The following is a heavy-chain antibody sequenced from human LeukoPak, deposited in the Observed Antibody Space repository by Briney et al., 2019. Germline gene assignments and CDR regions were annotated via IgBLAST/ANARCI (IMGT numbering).Heavy chain of an antibody. CDR1: ESPFSRNA. Sequence: LPGGSLELSGERSESPFSRNASAWVRKPQGQVQERVLSISGSGCSTYYADSVKGRFTISRDNSKNTLYLQMNSLRAEDTAVYYCAKEPGSGWYAPGDYWGQGTLVSVSS. V-gene: IGHV3-23*01. CDR2: ISGSGCST. J-gene: IGHJ4*02. D-gene: IGHD6-19*01. CDR3: AKEPGSGWYAPGDY.